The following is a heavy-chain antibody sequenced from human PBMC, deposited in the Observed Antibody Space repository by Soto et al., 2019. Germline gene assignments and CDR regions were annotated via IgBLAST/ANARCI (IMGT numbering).Heavy chain of an antibody. CDR3: ARWSYLDY. CDR2: ISGSDGKT. D-gene: IGHD3-3*01. J-gene: IGHJ4*02. CDR1: GFNFNTFA. Sequence: GGSLRLSCAASGFNFNTFAMSWIRQAPGKGLEWVSTISGSDGKTFYADSVKGRFSISRDTSQSTLYLQMNSLRADDTAMYYCARWSYLDYWGQGTRVTGSS. V-gene: IGHV3-23*01.